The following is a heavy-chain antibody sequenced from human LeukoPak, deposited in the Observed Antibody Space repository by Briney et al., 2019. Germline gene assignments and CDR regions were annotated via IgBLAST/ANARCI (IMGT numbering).Heavy chain of an antibody. V-gene: IGHV3-33*06. J-gene: IGHJ4*02. CDR3: AKDHGIAAAGTPSRRVLYYFDY. CDR1: GFTFSSYG. CDR2: IWFEGSNK. Sequence: GGSLRLSCAASGFTFSSYGMHWVRQAPGKGLEWVAVIWFEGSNKYYADSVKGRFTISRDNSKNTLYLQMNSLRAEDTAVYYCAKDHGIAAAGTPSRRVLYYFDYWGQGTLVTVSS. D-gene: IGHD6-13*01.